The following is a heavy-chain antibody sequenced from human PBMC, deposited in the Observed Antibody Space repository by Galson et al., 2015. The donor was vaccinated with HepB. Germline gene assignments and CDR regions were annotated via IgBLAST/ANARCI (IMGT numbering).Heavy chain of an antibody. CDR1: GFTFSSYE. D-gene: IGHD2-21*02. J-gene: IGHJ2*01. Sequence: SLRLSCAASGFTFSSYEMTWVRQAPGKGLEWLSYISSGDSTIYYADSVRGRFTISRDNAKNSLYLRMNSLRAEDTAVYYCARGAYCGGDCYLYWFFDLWGRGTLVTVSS. CDR3: ARGAYCGGDCYLYWFFDL. V-gene: IGHV3-48*03. CDR2: ISSGDSTI.